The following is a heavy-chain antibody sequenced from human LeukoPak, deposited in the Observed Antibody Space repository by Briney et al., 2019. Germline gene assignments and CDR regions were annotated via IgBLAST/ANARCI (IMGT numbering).Heavy chain of an antibody. CDR1: GFTFRTYG. Sequence: PGGSLRLSCAASGFTFRTYGMHWVRQAPGKGLEWVAVISYDGSNKYYADSVKGRFTISRDNSKNTLYLQMNSLRAEDTAVYYCARVRQWLVPGALDYWGQGTLVTVSS. V-gene: IGHV3-30*19. CDR3: ARVRQWLVPGALDY. CDR2: ISYDGSNK. J-gene: IGHJ4*02. D-gene: IGHD6-19*01.